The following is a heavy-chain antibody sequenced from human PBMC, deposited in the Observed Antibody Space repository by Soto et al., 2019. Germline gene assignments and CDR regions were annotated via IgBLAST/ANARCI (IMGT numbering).Heavy chain of an antibody. J-gene: IGHJ6*02. CDR1: GFTFTNYF. CDR2: ISPYDGRT. Sequence: QVQLVQSGAEVKKPGASVKVSCRASGFTFTNYFFHWVRQAPRQGLEWMGIISPYDGRTNYVQSLQGRVTRTSDTSTNTVYMERSSLRSEDTAVYYCARGDGRGSSGFYYYYGMDVWGHGTTVTVSS. CDR3: ARGDGRGSSGFYYYYGMDV. V-gene: IGHV1-46*03. D-gene: IGHD6-25*01.